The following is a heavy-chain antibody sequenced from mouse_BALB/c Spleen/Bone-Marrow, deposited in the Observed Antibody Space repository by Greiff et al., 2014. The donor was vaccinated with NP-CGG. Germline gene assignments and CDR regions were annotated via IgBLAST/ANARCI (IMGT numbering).Heavy chain of an antibody. J-gene: IGHJ4*01. Sequence: QVQLQQSGPDLVAPSQSLSITCTVSGFSLTTFGVHWVRQPPGKGLEWLVVIWSDGSTTYNSTRKSRLSISKDNSKSQVFLQMNSLHTDDTAMYYCARHERGYPYALDYWGQGTSVTVSS. CDR1: GFSLTTFG. V-gene: IGHV2-6-2*01. CDR2: IWSDGST. CDR3: ARHERGYPYALDY. D-gene: IGHD5-1-1*01.